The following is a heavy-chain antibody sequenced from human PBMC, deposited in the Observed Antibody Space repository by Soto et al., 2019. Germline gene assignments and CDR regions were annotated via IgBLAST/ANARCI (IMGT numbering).Heavy chain of an antibody. J-gene: IGHJ4*02. D-gene: IGHD3-22*01. CDR2: FDPEDGET. Sequence: ASVKVSCKVSGYTLTELSMHWVRRAPGKGLEWMGGFDPEDGETIYAQKFQGRVTMTEDTSTDTAYMELSSLRFEDTAVYYCATVFYDSSGYYYWGQGTLVTVSS. V-gene: IGHV1-24*01. CDR1: GYTLTELS. CDR3: ATVFYDSSGYYY.